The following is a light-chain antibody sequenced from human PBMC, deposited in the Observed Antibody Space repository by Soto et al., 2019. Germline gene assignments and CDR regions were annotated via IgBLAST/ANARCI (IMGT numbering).Light chain of an antibody. CDR1: QSINND. CDR3: LQNYSNLRT. V-gene: IGKV1-17*01. J-gene: IGKJ1*01. CDR2: AAS. Sequence: QSARCDFSLSASLCALFTITFRASQSINNDLSWYQQKPGKAPKRLIYAASNLQGGVTSRFSGSGSGTEFTLTISSLQPEDSATYYCLQNYSNLRTFGQGTKVDI.